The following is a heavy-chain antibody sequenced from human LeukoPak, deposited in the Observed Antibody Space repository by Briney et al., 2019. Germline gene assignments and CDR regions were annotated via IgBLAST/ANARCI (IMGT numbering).Heavy chain of an antibody. D-gene: IGHD2-2*01. CDR3: ASTRVPAAFWVDYYYYGMDV. CDR1: GGSISSYY. Sequence: SETLSLTCTVSGGSISSYYWSWIRQPPGKGLEWIGYIYYSGSTNYNPSLKSRVTISVDTSKNQFSLKLSSVTAADTAVYYCASTRVPAAFWVDYYYYGMDVWGQGTTVTVSS. J-gene: IGHJ6*02. CDR2: IYYSGST. V-gene: IGHV4-59*01.